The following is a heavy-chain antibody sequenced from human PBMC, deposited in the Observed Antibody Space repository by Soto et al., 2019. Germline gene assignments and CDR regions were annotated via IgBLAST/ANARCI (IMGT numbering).Heavy chain of an antibody. Sequence: PGESLKISCKGSGYSFTSYWIGWVRQMPGKGLEWMGIIYPGDSDTRYSPSFQGQVTISADKSISTAYLQWSSLKASDTAMYYCAIHPMYYYDSSGYYHPICWGQGTLVTVSS. V-gene: IGHV5-51*01. CDR3: AIHPMYYYDSSGYYHPIC. D-gene: IGHD3-22*01. J-gene: IGHJ4*02. CDR1: GYSFTSYW. CDR2: IYPGDSDT.